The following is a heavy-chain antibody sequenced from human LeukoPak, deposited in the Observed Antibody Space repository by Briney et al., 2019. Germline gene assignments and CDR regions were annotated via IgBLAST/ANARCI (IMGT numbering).Heavy chain of an antibody. CDR2: IIPIFGTA. J-gene: IGHJ4*02. Sequence: ASVKVSCKASRRTFSSYAISWVRQAPGQGLEWMGRIIPIFGTANYAQKLQGRVTITADQSTSTASVEVRSVRSEDTAVYYCENQDSSGWYYWGQGTLVTVSS. D-gene: IGHD6-19*01. CDR3: ENQDSSGWYY. CDR1: RRTFSSYA. V-gene: IGHV1-69*13.